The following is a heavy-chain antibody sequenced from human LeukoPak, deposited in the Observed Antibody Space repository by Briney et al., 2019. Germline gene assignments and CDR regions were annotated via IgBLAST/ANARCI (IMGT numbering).Heavy chain of an antibody. J-gene: IGHJ3*02. V-gene: IGHV4-34*01. D-gene: IGHD3-22*01. CDR1: GGSFSGYY. CDR3: ARSDSSGYQDAFDI. CDR2: INHSGST. Sequence: PSETLSLTCAVYGGSFSGYYWSWIRQPPGKGLEWIGEINHSGSTNYNPSLKSRVTISVDTSKNQFSLKLSSVTAADTAVYYCARSDSSGYQDAFDICGQGTMVTVSS.